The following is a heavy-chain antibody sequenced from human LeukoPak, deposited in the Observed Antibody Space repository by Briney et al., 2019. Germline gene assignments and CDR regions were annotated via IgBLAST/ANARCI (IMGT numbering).Heavy chain of an antibody. D-gene: IGHD3-22*01. J-gene: IGHJ4*02. CDR3: ARHQDYDSSGYFDY. Sequence: ASETLSLTCSVFGESISSHYWSWIRQPPGKGLEWIGYIYTSGRTNYNPSLKSRVSISVDSSKNQFSLRLSSVTAADTAVYYCARHQDYDSSGYFDYWGQGTLVTVSS. V-gene: IGHV4-4*09. CDR2: IYTSGRT. CDR1: GESISSHY.